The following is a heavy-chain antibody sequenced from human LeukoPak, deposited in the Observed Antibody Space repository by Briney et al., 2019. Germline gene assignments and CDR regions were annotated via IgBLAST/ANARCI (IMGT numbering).Heavy chain of an antibody. CDR3: ARSSYSSSSSV. J-gene: IGHJ3*01. CDR2: ISSSSHYT. V-gene: IGHV3-11*03. CDR1: GFTFSDRY. Sequence: GGSLRLSCAASGFTFSDRYMGWVRQAPGKGLAWVSYISSSSHYTNYEASVRGRFIISRDNARDSVYLQMNSLRAEDTAVYYCARSSYSSSSSVWGQGTMVTVSS. D-gene: IGHD6-6*01.